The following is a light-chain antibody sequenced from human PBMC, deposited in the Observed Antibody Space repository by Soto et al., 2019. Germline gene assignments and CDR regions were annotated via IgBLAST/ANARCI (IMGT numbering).Light chain of an antibody. Sequence: DIQMTQSPSSLSASVGDRVTITCRASQGIRNDLGWYQQKPGKAPNLLIYAASTLKSGFPSRFSGTGSGTDFTLTISRLQPEDFATYYCQQTYNPPRTFGQGTKVESK. J-gene: IGKJ1*01. CDR2: AAS. CDR1: QGIRND. V-gene: IGKV1-39*01. CDR3: QQTYNPPRT.